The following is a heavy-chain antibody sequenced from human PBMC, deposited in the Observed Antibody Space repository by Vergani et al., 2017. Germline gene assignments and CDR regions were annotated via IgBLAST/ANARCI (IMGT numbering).Heavy chain of an antibody. CDR3: ARGDDCSGGTCYLRAFDY. D-gene: IGHD2-15*01. CDR1: GYTFTGYY. Sequence: QVQLVQSGAEVKRPGASVKVSCKASGYTFTGYYLHWVRLAPGQGLEWMGWINPKNGLTKYAQRFQGRVSLTRDTSISTAYMELNRLRSDDTAVYYCARGDDCSGGTCYLRAFDYWGQGTLVTVSS. V-gene: IGHV1-2*02. J-gene: IGHJ4*02. CDR2: INPKNGLT.